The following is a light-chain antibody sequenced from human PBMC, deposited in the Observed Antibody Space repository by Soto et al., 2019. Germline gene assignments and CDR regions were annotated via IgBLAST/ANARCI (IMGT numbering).Light chain of an antibody. CDR1: SSDVGGYNY. J-gene: IGLJ1*01. V-gene: IGLV2-14*01. Sequence: QSALTQPASVSGSPGQSITISCTGSSSDVGGYNYVSWYQHHPGKAPKLMIYEVSNRPSGVSNRFSGSKSGNTASLTTSGLQAEDEADYYCTSYTSTNTLGVFGTGTKLTVL. CDR2: EVS. CDR3: TSYTSTNTLGV.